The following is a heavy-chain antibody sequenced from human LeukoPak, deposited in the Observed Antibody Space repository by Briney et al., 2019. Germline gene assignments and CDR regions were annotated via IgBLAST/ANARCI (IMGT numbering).Heavy chain of an antibody. CDR1: AYTLTELS. CDR3: ATGEDRFGVVISFDY. Sequence: ASVKVSCKVSAYTLTELSMHWVRQAPGKGLEWMGGFDPEDGETIYAQKFQGRVTMTEDTSTDTAYMELSSLRSEDTAVYYCATGEDRFGVVISFDYWGQGTLVTVSS. J-gene: IGHJ4*02. V-gene: IGHV1-24*01. D-gene: IGHD3-3*01. CDR2: FDPEDGET.